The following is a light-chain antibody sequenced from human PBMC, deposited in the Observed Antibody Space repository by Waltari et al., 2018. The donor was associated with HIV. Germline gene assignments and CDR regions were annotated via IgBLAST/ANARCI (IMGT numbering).Light chain of an antibody. CDR2: GAS. J-gene: IGKJ4*01. V-gene: IGKV3-15*01. CDR1: QSVGSN. CDR3: QQYNNWPLT. Sequence: EIVMTQSPATLSVSPGERADLSCRASQSVGSNLAWYQQKVGQAPRLLIYGASTRATGFPARFSGSGSGTEFTLTISSLQSEDFAVYYCQQYNNWPLTFGGGTKVEIK.